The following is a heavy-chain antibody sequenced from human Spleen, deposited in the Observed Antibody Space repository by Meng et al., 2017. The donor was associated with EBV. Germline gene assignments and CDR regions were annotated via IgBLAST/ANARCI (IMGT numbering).Heavy chain of an antibody. J-gene: IGHJ5*02. CDR1: GYSISSFYY. Sequence: RVPGRGQVNSLEPLPRTCTVSGYSISSFYYWGWIRQPPGRGLEWIGSVHYTGSTYYSPSLKSRVTVSVDTSKNQFSLRLTSVTAADTAVYYCARPFPSWQSPRLDPFGAWGQGTLVTVSS. D-gene: IGHD6-19*01. CDR3: ARPFPSWQSPRLDPFGA. CDR2: VHYTGST. V-gene: IGHV4-38-2*02.